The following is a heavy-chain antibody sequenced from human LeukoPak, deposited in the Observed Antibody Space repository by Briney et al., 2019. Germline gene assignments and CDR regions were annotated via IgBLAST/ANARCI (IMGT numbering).Heavy chain of an antibody. Sequence: PGGSLRLSCAASGFTVSSNYLSWVRQAPGKGLEWVSVIYSGGSTYYADSVKGRFTISRDNSKNTLYLQMNSLRAEDTAVYYCARGQASSGPAYYYYYGMDVWGQGTTVPVSS. CDR3: ARGQASSGPAYYYYYGMDV. CDR1: GFTVSSNY. J-gene: IGHJ6*02. V-gene: IGHV3-53*01. D-gene: IGHD3-10*01. CDR2: IYSGGST.